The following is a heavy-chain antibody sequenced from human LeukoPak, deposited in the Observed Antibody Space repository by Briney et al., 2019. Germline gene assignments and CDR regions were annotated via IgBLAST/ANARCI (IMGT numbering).Heavy chain of an antibody. J-gene: IGHJ3*02. Sequence: GGSLRLSCAASGFTFSSYWMSWVRQAPGKGLEWVANIKQDGSEKYYVDSVKGRFTISRDNAKNSLYLQMNSLRAEDTAVYYCARDKIFCSSTSCYFDAFDIWGQGTMVTVSS. CDR3: ARDKIFCSSTSCYFDAFDI. D-gene: IGHD2-2*01. CDR1: GFTFSSYW. V-gene: IGHV3-7*01. CDR2: IKQDGSEK.